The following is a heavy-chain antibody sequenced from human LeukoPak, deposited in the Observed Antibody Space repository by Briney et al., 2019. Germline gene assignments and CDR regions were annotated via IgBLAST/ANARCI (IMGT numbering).Heavy chain of an antibody. J-gene: IGHJ4*02. V-gene: IGHV3-13*04. Sequence: GGSLRLSCGASGFXFSSYDIHWVRQATGKGLEWVSAIGTAGDTYYPGSVKGRFTISRENAKNSLYLQMNSLRAGDTAVYYCARGHYDSSGYTFDYWGQGTLVTVSS. CDR3: ARGHYDSSGYTFDY. D-gene: IGHD3-22*01. CDR1: GFXFSSYD. CDR2: IGTAGDT.